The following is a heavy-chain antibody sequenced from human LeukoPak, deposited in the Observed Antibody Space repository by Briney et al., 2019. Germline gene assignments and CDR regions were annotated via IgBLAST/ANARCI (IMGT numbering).Heavy chain of an antibody. CDR3: ARGKSSGWLDY. V-gene: IGHV4-34*01. Sequence: SETLSLTCAVYGGSFSGYYWSWIRQPPGKGLEWIGEINHSGSTNYNPSLKSRVTISVDTSKNQFSLKLSSVTAADTAVYYCARGKSSGWLDYWGQGTLATVSS. D-gene: IGHD6-19*01. CDR1: GGSFSGYY. CDR2: INHSGST. J-gene: IGHJ4*02.